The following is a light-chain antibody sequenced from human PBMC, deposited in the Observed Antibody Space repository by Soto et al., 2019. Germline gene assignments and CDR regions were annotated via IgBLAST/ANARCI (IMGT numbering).Light chain of an antibody. CDR2: DAS. Sequence: EIVLTQSPATLSLYRGERATLSCRASQSVSSYLAWYQQKPGQAPRLLIYDASNRATGIPARFSGSGSGTDFTLTISSLEPEDFAVYYCQQRSNWLTFGGGTKVEIK. CDR3: QQRSNWLT. J-gene: IGKJ4*01. V-gene: IGKV3-11*01. CDR1: QSVSSY.